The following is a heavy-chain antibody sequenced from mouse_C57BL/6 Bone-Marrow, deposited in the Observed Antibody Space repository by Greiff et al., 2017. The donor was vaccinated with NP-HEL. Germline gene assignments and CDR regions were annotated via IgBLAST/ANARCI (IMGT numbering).Heavy chain of an antibody. V-gene: IGHV14-3*01. J-gene: IGHJ2*01. Sequence: EVQLQQSVAELVRPGASVKLSCTASGFNIKTTYMHWVKQSPEQGLEWIGRIDPANGNTKYAPKFQGKATITADTSYNTAYLQLSSLTSEDTAIYYCAGTLYYFDYWGQGTTLTVSS. CDR1: GFNIKTTY. D-gene: IGHD2-14*01. CDR2: IDPANGNT. CDR3: AGTLYYFDY.